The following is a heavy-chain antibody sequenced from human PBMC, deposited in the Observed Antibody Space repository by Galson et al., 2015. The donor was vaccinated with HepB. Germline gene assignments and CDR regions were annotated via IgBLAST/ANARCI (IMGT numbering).Heavy chain of an antibody. D-gene: IGHD2/OR15-2a*01. CDR1: GYYFPTWW. CDR3: ARRRFDSSTTYNFDY. Sequence: QSGAEVEKSGESLTISCKGSGYYFPTWWIGWVRQRPGKGLEWMGIIFPGDSDTRYSPVFQGQVTMSADRSTNTAYLQWSSLKASDTAMYYCARRRFDSSTTYNFDYWGPGTLVTVSS. V-gene: IGHV5-51*03. CDR2: IFPGDSDT. J-gene: IGHJ4*02.